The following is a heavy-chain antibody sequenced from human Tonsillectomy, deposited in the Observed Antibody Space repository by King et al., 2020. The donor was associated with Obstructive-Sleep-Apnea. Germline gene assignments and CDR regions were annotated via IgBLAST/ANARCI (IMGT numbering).Heavy chain of an antibody. CDR3: ARDWENYGRDV. Sequence: VQLVESGGGVVQPGRSLRLSCVASGFIFSSYAMHWVRQAPGKGLEWVALISYDGSNKYYADSVKGRFIISRDNSKKTLHLQMNSLRAEDTAVYYCARDWENYGRDVWGQGTTVTVSS. CDR1: GFIFSSYA. D-gene: IGHD3-16*01. CDR2: ISYDGSNK. J-gene: IGHJ6*02. V-gene: IGHV3-30*04.